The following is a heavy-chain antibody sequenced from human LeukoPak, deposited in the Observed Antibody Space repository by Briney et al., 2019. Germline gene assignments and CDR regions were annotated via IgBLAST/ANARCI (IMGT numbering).Heavy chain of an antibody. D-gene: IGHD6-13*01. CDR2: ISYDGSNK. J-gene: IGHJ4*02. CDR3: ARSSSPTYYFDY. V-gene: IGHV3-30*03. Sequence: GGSLRLSCAASGFTFSSYGMHWVRQAPGKGLEWVAVISYDGSNKYYADSVKGRFTISRDNSKNTLYLQMNSLRAEDTAVYYCARSSSPTYYFDYWGQGTLVTVSS. CDR1: GFTFSSYG.